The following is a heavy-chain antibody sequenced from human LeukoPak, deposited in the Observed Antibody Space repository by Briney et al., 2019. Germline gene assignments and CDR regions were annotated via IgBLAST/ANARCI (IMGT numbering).Heavy chain of an antibody. J-gene: IGHJ4*02. CDR2: ISWNSGSI. CDR1: GFTFDDYA. V-gene: IGHV3-9*01. D-gene: IGHD2-2*01. Sequence: GGSLRLSCAASGFTFDDYAMHWVRQAPGKGLEWVSGISWNSGSIGYADSVKGRFTISRDNAKNSLYLQMNSLRAEDTAVYYCASLRGVVVPAAMLDYWGQGTLVTVSS. CDR3: ASLRGVVVPAAMLDY.